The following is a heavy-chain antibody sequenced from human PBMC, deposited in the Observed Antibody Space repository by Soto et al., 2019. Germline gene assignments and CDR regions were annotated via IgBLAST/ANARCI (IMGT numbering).Heavy chain of an antibody. D-gene: IGHD3-22*01. CDR1: GYSFTSYW. Sequence: PGESLKISCKGSGYSFTSYWIGWVRQMPGKGLEWMGIIYPGDSDTRYSPSFQGQVTISADKSISTAYLQWSSLKASDTAMYYCARSMPGYYDSSGYYYEDYWGQGTLVTVSS. V-gene: IGHV5-51*01. CDR2: IYPGDSDT. CDR3: ARSMPGYYDSSGYYYEDY. J-gene: IGHJ4*02.